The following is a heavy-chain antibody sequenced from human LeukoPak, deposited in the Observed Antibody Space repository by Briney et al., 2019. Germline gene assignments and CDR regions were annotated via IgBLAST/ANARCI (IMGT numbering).Heavy chain of an antibody. CDR2: INHSGST. Sequence: SETLSLTCAFYGGSFSGYYWGWIRQPPGKGLEWIGEINHSGSTNYNPSLKSRVTISVDTSKNQFSLKLSSVTAADTAVYYCARGHITMPSPPKKRRYYFDYWGQGTLVTVSS. CDR1: GGSFSGYY. CDR3: ARGHITMPSPPKKRRYYFDY. J-gene: IGHJ4*02. V-gene: IGHV4-34*01. D-gene: IGHD3-10*01.